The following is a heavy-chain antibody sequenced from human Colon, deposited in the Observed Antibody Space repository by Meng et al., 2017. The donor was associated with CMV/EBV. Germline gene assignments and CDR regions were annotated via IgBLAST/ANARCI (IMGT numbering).Heavy chain of an antibody. CDR3: AKVGYCSSASCYYHPMDV. Sequence: GESLKISCAASGFSLKTYNMHWVRQAPGKGLEWLAFIRYDGANKYYADSVKGRYTISRDNSKSTLYLQINSLRAEDTAVYYCAKVGYCSSASCYYHPMDVWGQGTTVTVSS. V-gene: IGHV3-30*02. J-gene: IGHJ6*02. CDR2: IRYDGANK. CDR1: GFSLKTYN. D-gene: IGHD2-2*01.